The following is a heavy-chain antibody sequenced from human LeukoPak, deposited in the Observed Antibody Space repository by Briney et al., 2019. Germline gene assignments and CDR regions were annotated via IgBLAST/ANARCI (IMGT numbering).Heavy chain of an antibody. Sequence: SETLSLTCTVSGYSISSGYYWGWIRQPPGKGLEWIGSIYHSGSTYYNPSLKSRVIISVDTSKNQFFLKVTSVTVADTAVYFCARLGDVEVNGGTLDYWGRGTLVTVSS. J-gene: IGHJ4*02. CDR1: GYSISSGYY. CDR3: ARLGDVEVNGGTLDY. V-gene: IGHV4-38-2*02. D-gene: IGHD3-16*01. CDR2: IYHSGST.